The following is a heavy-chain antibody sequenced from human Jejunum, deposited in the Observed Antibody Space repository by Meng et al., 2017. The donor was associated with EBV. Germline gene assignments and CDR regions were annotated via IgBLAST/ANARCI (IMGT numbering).Heavy chain of an antibody. CDR1: GYTFTSYG. D-gene: IGHD4-11*01. Sequence: QVKLVQSGAEVKKPGASVNVSCKASGYTFTSYGISWVRQAPGQGREWMAWISAYNGKTNYAQNLQGRVTLTTDTSTTTTYMELRSLRSDDTAVYYCARDGPDYGNYINFDYWGQGTLVTVSS. V-gene: IGHV1-18*01. CDR2: ISAYNGKT. CDR3: ARDGPDYGNYINFDY. J-gene: IGHJ4*02.